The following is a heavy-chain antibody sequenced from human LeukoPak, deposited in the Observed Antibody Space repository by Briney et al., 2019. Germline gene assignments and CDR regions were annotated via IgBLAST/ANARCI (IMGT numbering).Heavy chain of an antibody. CDR3: ARQNTPHGNFDY. D-gene: IGHD1-26*01. Sequence: GGSLRLSCGASGFTLSSYAMHWVRQPAGKGLEWVSAIGTAGDTFYPGSVKGRITISRENAKKSLFLQMNSLRAEDTAVYYCARQNTPHGNFDYWGQGTLVTVSS. J-gene: IGHJ4*02. CDR2: IGTAGDT. V-gene: IGHV3-13*01. CDR1: GFTLSSYA.